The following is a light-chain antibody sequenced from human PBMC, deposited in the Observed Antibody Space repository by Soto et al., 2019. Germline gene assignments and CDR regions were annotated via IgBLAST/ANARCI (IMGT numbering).Light chain of an antibody. CDR2: AAS. V-gene: IGKV1-39*01. CDR3: HKSYSMPHT. J-gene: IGKJ2*01. Sequence: DIQMTQSPSSLSASVGDSVTITCRASQTINSYLIWYQQKQGRTPKLLIYAASSLQGGVPSRFSGSGSGTDFTLTIISLQPEDFASYYYHKSYSMPHTFGQGTKLEIK. CDR1: QTINSY.